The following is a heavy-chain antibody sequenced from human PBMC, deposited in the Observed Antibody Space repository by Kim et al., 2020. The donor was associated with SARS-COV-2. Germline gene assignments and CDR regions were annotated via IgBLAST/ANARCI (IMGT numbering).Heavy chain of an antibody. D-gene: IGHD3-10*01. CDR2: ITSTSTYI. J-gene: IGHJ4*02. CDR3: ARDPYGSGIYVDF. CDR1: GFTFSTYT. Sequence: GGSLILSCEASGFTFSTYTMHWVRQAPGKGLEWVASITSTSTYIDYADSLKGRFTISRDNAKDSLYLQMNSLRADDTAVYYCARDPYGSGIYVDFWGQGTVVTVSS. V-gene: IGHV3-21*01.